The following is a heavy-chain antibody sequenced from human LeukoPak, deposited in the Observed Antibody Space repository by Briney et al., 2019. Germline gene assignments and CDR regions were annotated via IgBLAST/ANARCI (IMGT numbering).Heavy chain of an antibody. J-gene: IGHJ3*02. Sequence: SETLSLTCAVYGGSFSGYYWSWIRQPPGKGLEWIGYIYYSGSTYYNPSLKSRVTISVDTSKNQFSLKLSSVTAADTAVYYCASGDYGDWNDAFDIWGQGTMVTVSS. CDR1: GGSFSGYY. CDR3: ASGDYGDWNDAFDI. CDR2: IYYSGST. D-gene: IGHD4-17*01. V-gene: IGHV4-34*01.